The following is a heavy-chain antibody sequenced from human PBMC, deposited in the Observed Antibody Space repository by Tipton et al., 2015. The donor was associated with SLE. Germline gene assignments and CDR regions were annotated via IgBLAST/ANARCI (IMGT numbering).Heavy chain of an antibody. Sequence: TLSLTCAVYGGSFSGYYWSWIRQPPGKGLEWIGEINHSGSTNYNPSLKSRVTISVDTSKNQFSLKLSSVTAADTAVYYCARQEGIAVAGLGYWYSDLWGRGTLVTVSS. CDR2: INHSGST. CDR1: GGSFSGYY. J-gene: IGHJ2*01. V-gene: IGHV4-34*01. D-gene: IGHD6-19*01. CDR3: ARQEGIAVAGLGYWYSDL.